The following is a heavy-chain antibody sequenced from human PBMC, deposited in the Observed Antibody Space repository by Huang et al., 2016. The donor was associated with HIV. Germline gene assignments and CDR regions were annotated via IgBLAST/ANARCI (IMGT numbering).Heavy chain of an antibody. V-gene: IGHV4-34*01. D-gene: IGHD3-10*01. CDR1: GESFSGYY. J-gene: IGHJ2*01. CDR3: ARGRSMVVFPIRYWYFDL. CDR2: SNHNGNT. Sequence: VQLQQWGAGLVKPSETLSLTCAVFGESFSGYYWTWIRQPPGKGREWIGESNHNGNTNYNPSLKSPVTMSVDTSRNHISLNLSSVTAADTAVYYCARGRSMVVFPIRYWYFDLWGRGTLVTVSS.